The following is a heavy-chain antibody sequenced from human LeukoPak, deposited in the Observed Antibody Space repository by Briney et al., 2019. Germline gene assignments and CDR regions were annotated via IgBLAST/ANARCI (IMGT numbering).Heavy chain of an antibody. V-gene: IGHV3-48*03. D-gene: IGHD3-3*01. Sequence: GGSLRLSCAASGFTFSSYEMNWVRQAPGKGLEWVSYISSSGSNIKYADSVKGRFTISRDNAKNSLYLQMNSLRAEDTAVYYCARDRNTDFWSGYYTNYFDYWGQGTLVTVSS. CDR1: GFTFSSYE. J-gene: IGHJ4*02. CDR2: ISSSGSNI. CDR3: ARDRNTDFWSGYYTNYFDY.